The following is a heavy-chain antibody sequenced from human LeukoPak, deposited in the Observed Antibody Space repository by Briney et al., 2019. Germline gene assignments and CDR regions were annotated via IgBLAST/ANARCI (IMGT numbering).Heavy chain of an antibody. V-gene: IGHV4-59*08. CDR3: VRGGFGWFDP. D-gene: IGHD3-10*01. Sequence: SETLSLTCTVSGGSISSYYWSWIRQPPGKGLEWIGYIYYSGSTNYNPSLKSRVTISVDTSKNQFSLKLSSVTAADTAVYYCVRGGFGWFDPWGQGTLVTVSS. CDR2: IYYSGST. J-gene: IGHJ5*02. CDR1: GGSISSYY.